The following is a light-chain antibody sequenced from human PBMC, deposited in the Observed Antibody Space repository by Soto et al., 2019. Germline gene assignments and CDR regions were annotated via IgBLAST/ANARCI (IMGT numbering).Light chain of an antibody. Sequence: EIVMTQSPATLSVSPGERATLSCRASENVKFNLAWYQQRPGQAPRLLFYNASTKATAFPARFSGSGSGTDYILTISSLQPEDFAVYYCQQYGSSGTFGQGTKVDIK. J-gene: IGKJ1*01. V-gene: IGKV3-15*01. CDR2: NAS. CDR1: ENVKFN. CDR3: QQYGSSGT.